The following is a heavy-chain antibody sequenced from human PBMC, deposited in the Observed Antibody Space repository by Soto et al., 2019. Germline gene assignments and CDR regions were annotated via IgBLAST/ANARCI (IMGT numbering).Heavy chain of an antibody. J-gene: IGHJ6*02. V-gene: IGHV3-30*18. CDR1: GFIFKNYG. CDR3: AKRAYITPFGMGV. D-gene: IGHD3-3*01. CDR2: ISNDGYNQ. Sequence: GGSLRLSCTASGFIFKNYGMHWVRQSPGKGLDWVAAISNDGYNQYYADSVKGRFTVSRDNSKSMLYLQMNSLRVEDTALYYCAKRAYITPFGMGVWGQETPVT.